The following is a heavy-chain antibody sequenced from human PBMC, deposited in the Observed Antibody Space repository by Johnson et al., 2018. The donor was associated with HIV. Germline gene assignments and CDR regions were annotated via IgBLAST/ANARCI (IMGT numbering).Heavy chain of an antibody. CDR3: TRDNSPYSGTYYPPWDAFDI. CDR1: GFTFSDYY. J-gene: IGHJ3*02. CDR2: ISSSGSII. D-gene: IGHD1-26*01. Sequence: QVKLVESGGGLVQPGGSLRLSCAASGFTFSDYYMSWIRQAPGKGLEWVSYISSSGSIIYYSDSVKGRFAISRDNVKNSLYLQMNSLKTEDTAVYYCTRDNSPYSGTYYPPWDAFDILGQGTMVTVSS. V-gene: IGHV3-11*01.